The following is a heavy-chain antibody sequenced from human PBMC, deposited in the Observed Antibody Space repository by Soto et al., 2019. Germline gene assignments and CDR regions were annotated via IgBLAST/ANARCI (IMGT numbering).Heavy chain of an antibody. V-gene: IGHV4-4*02. Sequence: QVQLQESGPGLVKPSGTLSLTCTVSGGYISNNNWWSWVRQTPEKGLEWIGQIYHSGNANYNPSHKSRASMSVDKSKNQYSLKMNSATAADTAVYYCARFLPGFVGENEAFDFWGHGTLVTVSS. J-gene: IGHJ4*01. CDR1: GGYISNNNW. CDR3: ARFLPGFVGENEAFDF. D-gene: IGHD3-3*01. CDR2: IYHSGNA.